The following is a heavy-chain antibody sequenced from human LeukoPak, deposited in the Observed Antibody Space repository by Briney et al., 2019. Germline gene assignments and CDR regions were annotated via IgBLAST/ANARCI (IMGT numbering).Heavy chain of an antibody. V-gene: IGHV3-11*04. CDR3: ARDDPRPRYAFDI. J-gene: IGHJ3*02. CDR1: GFTFSDYY. Sequence: KAGGSLRLSCAASGFTFSDYYMSWIRQAPGKGLEWVSYISSSGSTIYYADSVKGRFTISRDNAKNSLYLQMNSLRAEDTAVYYCARDDPRPRYAFDIWGQGTMVTVSS. CDR2: ISSSGSTI.